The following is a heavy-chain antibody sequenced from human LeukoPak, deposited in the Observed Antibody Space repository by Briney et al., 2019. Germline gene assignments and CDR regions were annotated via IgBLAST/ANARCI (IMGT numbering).Heavy chain of an antibody. CDR2: ISWDSGTT. CDR3: VKDKSGSWYMGGVVDS. D-gene: IGHD6-13*01. Sequence: GGSLRLFCEASGINLADYTMHWVRQAPGKGLEWVSLISWDSGTTFYTDSVKGRFTISRDNTKNSLYLQMSSLRTEDTAFYYCVKDKSGSWYMGGVVDSWGQGTLVTVSS. J-gene: IGHJ4*02. V-gene: IGHV3-43*01. CDR1: GINLADYT.